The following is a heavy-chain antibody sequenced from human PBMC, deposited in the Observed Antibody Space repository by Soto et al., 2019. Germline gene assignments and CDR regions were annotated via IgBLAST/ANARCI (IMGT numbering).Heavy chain of an antibody. D-gene: IGHD2-21*01. CDR2: INPNSGGT. CDR3: ARSSPVDIVVVPY. V-gene: IGHV1-2*02. Sequence: ASVKVSCKASVYTFTGYYIHWVRQAPGQGLEWMGWINPNSGGTNYAQKFQGRVTMTRDTSTSTVYMELSSLRSEDTAVYYCARSSPVDIVVVPYWGQGTLVTVSS. CDR1: VYTFTGYY. J-gene: IGHJ4*02.